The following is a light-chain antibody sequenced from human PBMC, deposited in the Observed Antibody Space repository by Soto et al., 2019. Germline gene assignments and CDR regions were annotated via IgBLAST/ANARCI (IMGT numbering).Light chain of an antibody. CDR3: SSCTRTSTCL. Sequence: QSALTQPASVSGSPGQSITISCTGTSSDVGGYNYVSWYQQYPGKAPKLIIYEVGNRPSGVSNRFSGSRSGNTASLTISGLQAEDETDYYCSSCTRTSTCLFGTGTKLTVL. V-gene: IGLV2-14*01. J-gene: IGLJ1*01. CDR1: SSDVGGYNY. CDR2: EVG.